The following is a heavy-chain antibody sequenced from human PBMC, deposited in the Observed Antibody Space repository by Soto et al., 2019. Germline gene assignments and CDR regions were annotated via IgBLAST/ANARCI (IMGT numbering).Heavy chain of an antibody. D-gene: IGHD4-17*01. CDR2: INHSGST. V-gene: IGHV4-34*01. CDR1: GGSFSDYY. CDR3: ASPSTTAHDY. J-gene: IGHJ4*02. Sequence: QVQLQQWGAGLLKPSETLSLTCAVYGGSFSDYYWSWIRQPPGKGLEWIGEINHSGSTNYNPSLKSRVTISVDTSKNQFSLKLSSVTAADTAVYYCASPSTTAHDYWGQGTLVTVSS.